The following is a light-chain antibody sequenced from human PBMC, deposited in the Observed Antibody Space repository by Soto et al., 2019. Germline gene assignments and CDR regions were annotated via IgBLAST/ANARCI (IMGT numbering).Light chain of an antibody. CDR2: DVS. Sequence: QSALTQPRSVSGSPGQSVTISCTGTSSDIGGYNYVSWYQQYPGKAPKLMIYDVSKRPSGVPDRFSSSKSGNTASLTISGLQAEDEADYYCCSYAGSYIHVIFGGGTKLTVL. CDR1: SSDIGGYNY. CDR3: CSYAGSYIHVI. J-gene: IGLJ2*01. V-gene: IGLV2-11*01.